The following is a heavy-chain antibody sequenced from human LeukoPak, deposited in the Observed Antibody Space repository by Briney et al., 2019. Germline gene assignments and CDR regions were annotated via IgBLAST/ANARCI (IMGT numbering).Heavy chain of an antibody. CDR2: ISAYNGNT. V-gene: IGHV1-18*01. CDR3: AKSSDYGDYDSDY. D-gene: IGHD4-17*01. J-gene: IGHJ4*02. CDR1: GYTFTSYA. Sequence: ASVKVSCKASGYTFTSYAMHWVRQAPGQRLEWMGWISAYNGNTNYAQKLQGRVTMTTDTSTSTAYMELRSLRSDDTAVYYCAKSSDYGDYDSDYWGQGTLVTVSS.